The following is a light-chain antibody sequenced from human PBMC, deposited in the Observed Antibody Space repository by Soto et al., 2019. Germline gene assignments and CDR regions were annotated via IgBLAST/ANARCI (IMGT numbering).Light chain of an antibody. Sequence: IQMTQPPSSLSASVGDRVTITCRASQSISSYLNWYQQKPGKAPKLLIYAASSLQSGVPSRFSGSGSGTDFTLTISSPQPEDFATYYCQQSYSTPLTFGGGTKVDIK. CDR1: QSISSY. J-gene: IGKJ4*01. CDR2: AAS. V-gene: IGKV1-39*01. CDR3: QQSYSTPLT.